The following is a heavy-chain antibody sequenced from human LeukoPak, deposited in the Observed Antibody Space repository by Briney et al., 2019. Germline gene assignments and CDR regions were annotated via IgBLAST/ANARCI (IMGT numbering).Heavy chain of an antibody. V-gene: IGHV4-59*08. CDR2: VYYTGIT. CDR1: GGSISNYY. CDR3: ARHTSYGGSSALGH. Sequence: KPSETLSLTCTVSGGSISNYYWSWIRQPPGKGLEWIAYVYYTGITNYNPSLKSRVTISLDTSKNSFSLRLTSVTATDTAVYYCARHTSYGGSSALGHWGQGTLVTVSS. D-gene: IGHD4-23*01. J-gene: IGHJ4*02.